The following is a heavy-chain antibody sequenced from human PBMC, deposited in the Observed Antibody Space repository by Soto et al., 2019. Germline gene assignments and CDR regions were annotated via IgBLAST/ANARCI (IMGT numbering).Heavy chain of an antibody. Sequence: EVQLLESGGGLVQPGGSLRLSCAASGFTFSSYAMSWVRQAPGKGLEWVSAISGSGGSTYYAASVKGRFTISRDNSKNTLYLKVNSLRAEDTAVYYCAKDRGYCSGGSCYPMSLDYWGQGTLVTVSS. D-gene: IGHD2-15*01. V-gene: IGHV3-23*01. CDR3: AKDRGYCSGGSCYPMSLDY. J-gene: IGHJ4*02. CDR1: GFTFSSYA. CDR2: ISGSGGST.